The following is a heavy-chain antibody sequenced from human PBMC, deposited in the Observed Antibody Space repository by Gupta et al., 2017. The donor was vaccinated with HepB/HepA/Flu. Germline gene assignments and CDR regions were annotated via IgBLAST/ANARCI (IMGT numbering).Heavy chain of an antibody. CDR1: GYTFSSYD. CDR2: MNPNSGTT. J-gene: IGHJ3*02. V-gene: IGHV1-8*03. D-gene: IGHD6-6*01. Sequence: QVQLVQSGAEVKKPGASVQVLCEAAGYTFSSYDIHWARQATGHGLEWMGWMNPNSGTTGYAQKFQGRVTITRNTSISTAYMELSSLRSEDTAVYYCAREPYSSSSLAFDIWGQGTMVTVSS. CDR3: AREPYSSSSLAFDI.